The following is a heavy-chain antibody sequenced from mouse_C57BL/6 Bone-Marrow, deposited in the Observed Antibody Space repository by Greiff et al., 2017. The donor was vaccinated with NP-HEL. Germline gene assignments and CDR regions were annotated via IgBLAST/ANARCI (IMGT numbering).Heavy chain of an antibody. Sequence: QVQLQQPGAELVRPGTSVKLSCKASGYTFTSYWMHWVKQRPGQGLEWIGVIDPSDSYTNYNQKFKGKATLTVDTSSSTAYMQLSSLTSEDSAVYYCATFAVVATYPSLDYWGQGTTLTVSS. V-gene: IGHV1-59*01. J-gene: IGHJ2*01. CDR1: GYTFTSYW. CDR3: ATFAVVATYPSLDY. D-gene: IGHD1-1*01. CDR2: IDPSDSYT.